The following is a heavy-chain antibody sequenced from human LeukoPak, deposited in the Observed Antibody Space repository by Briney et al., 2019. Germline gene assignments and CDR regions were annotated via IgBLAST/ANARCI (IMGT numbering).Heavy chain of an antibody. CDR1: GGSISSYY. J-gene: IGHJ3*02. D-gene: IGHD2-15*01. V-gene: IGHV4-4*07. CDR2: IYTSGST. CDR3: AKGYCSGGTCYSLVFVDAFDI. Sequence: SEILSLTCTVSGGSISSYYWSWIRQPAGKGLEWIGRIYTSGSTNYNPSLKSRVTMSVDTSKSQFSLKLSSVTAADTAVYYCAKGYCSGGTCYSLVFVDAFDIWGQGTMVTVSS.